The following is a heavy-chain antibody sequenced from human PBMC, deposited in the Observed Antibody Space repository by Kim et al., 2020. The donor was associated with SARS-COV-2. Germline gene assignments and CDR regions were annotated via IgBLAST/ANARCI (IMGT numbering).Heavy chain of an antibody. V-gene: IGHV1-3*01. CDR2: INPANGNT. Sequence: ASVKVSCKASGYTFNAYAMHWVRQAPGQRLEWMGWINPANGNTKYSQKFQGRVTITRDTSANTAYMELNSLRSEDTAVFYCARAKYSSTCPGNWGQGTLVTVSS. CDR3: ARAKYSSTCPGN. CDR1: GYTFNAYA. J-gene: IGHJ4*02. D-gene: IGHD6-13*01.